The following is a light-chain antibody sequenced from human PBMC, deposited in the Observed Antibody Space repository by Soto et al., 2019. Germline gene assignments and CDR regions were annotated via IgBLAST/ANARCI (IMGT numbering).Light chain of an antibody. CDR2: DAS. CDR3: QQRSNWPPSIT. CDR1: QSIGSW. Sequence: DIQMTQSPSTLSASVGDRVTITYRASQSIGSWLAWYQQKPGKAPKLLIYDASSLESGVPSRFSGSGSGTEFTLTISSLEPEDFAVYYCQQRSNWPPSITFGQGTRLEI. V-gene: IGKV1-5*01. J-gene: IGKJ5*01.